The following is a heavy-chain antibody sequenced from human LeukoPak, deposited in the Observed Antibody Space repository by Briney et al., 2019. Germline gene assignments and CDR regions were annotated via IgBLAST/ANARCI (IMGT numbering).Heavy chain of an antibody. Sequence: GGSLRLSCAASGFTFSSYWVTWVRQAPGKGLEWVANIKEDGSEYYYVDSVKGRFTISRDNAKNSLFLQMGSLGAEDTAVYYCARGVYSLDFWGQGTLVTVSS. D-gene: IGHD4-11*01. CDR2: IKEDGSEY. J-gene: IGHJ4*02. CDR1: GFTFSSYW. CDR3: ARGVYSLDF. V-gene: IGHV3-7*01.